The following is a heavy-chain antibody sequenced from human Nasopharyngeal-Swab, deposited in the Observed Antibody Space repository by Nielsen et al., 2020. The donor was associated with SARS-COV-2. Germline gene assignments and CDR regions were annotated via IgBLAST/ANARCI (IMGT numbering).Heavy chain of an antibody. CDR3: ARGGYLGYCTGGVCWENGMDV. V-gene: IGHV1-18*01. D-gene: IGHD2-8*02. CDR2: ISAYNGNT. J-gene: IGHJ6*02. CDR1: GYTSTSYG. Sequence: ASVNVSCKASGYTSTSYGISWVRQAPGQGLEWMGWISAYNGNTNYAQKLQGRVTMTTDTSTSTAYMELRSLRSDDTAVYYCARGGYLGYCTGGVCWENGMDVWGQGTTVTVSS.